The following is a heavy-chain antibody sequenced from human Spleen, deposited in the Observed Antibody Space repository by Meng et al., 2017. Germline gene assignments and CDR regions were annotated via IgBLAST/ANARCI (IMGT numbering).Heavy chain of an antibody. J-gene: IGHJ4*02. CDR2: INPKSGDT. CDR3: ARGRPMLREYIDY. D-gene: IGHD3-10*01. Sequence: VQLVQSGAEVKKPGASVTVSCKPSGYNFPDYYIHWVRRAPGQGLEWMGRINPKSGDTHYAQKFQARVTMTGDTSISTAYMELSGLRSDDTAMYYCARGRPMLREYIDYWGQGALVTVSS. CDR1: GYNFPDYY. V-gene: IGHV1-2*06.